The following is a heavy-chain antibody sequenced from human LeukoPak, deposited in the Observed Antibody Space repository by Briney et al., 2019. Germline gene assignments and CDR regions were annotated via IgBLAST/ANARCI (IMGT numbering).Heavy chain of an antibody. D-gene: IGHD1-14*01. J-gene: IGHJ4*02. CDR1: GFTFSSYG. V-gene: IGHV3-30*02. Sequence: GGSLRLSCAASGFTFSSYGMHWVRQAPGKGLEWVAFIRYDGSNKYYAGSVKGRFTISRDNSKNTLYLQMNSLRAEDTAVYYCAKVTIGHLDYWGQGTLVTVSS. CDR3: AKVTIGHLDY. CDR2: IRYDGSNK.